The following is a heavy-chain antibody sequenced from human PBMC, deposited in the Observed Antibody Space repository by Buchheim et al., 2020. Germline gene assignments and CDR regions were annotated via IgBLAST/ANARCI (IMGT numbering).Heavy chain of an antibody. Sequence: VQLVESGGGLVKPGGSLRLSCAVSGFTFSSYSMNWVRQAPGKGLVWVAVTSYDGNNKYYADSVKGRFTISRDNSKNTLYLQMNSLRAKDTAVYYCAKSTVAATGSRPYNYFYGMDVWGQGTT. CDR3: AKSTVAATGSRPYNYFYGMDV. V-gene: IGHV3-30*18. J-gene: IGHJ6*02. D-gene: IGHD4-23*01. CDR2: TSYDGNNK. CDR1: GFTFSSYS.